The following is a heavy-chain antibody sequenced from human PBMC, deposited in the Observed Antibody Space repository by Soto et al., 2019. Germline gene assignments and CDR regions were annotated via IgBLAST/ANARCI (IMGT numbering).Heavy chain of an antibody. V-gene: IGHV1-69*02. D-gene: IGHD3-3*01. CDR3: ASTIFGVVKRRFYMDV. CDR2: IIPILGIA. CDR1: GGTFSSYT. Sequence: QVQLVQSGAEVKKPGSSVKVSCKASGGTFSSYTISWVRQAPGQGLEWMGRIIPILGIANYAQKFQGRVTITAAKSTSTAYMELSSLRSEDTAVYYCASTIFGVVKRRFYMDVWGKGTTVTVSS. J-gene: IGHJ6*03.